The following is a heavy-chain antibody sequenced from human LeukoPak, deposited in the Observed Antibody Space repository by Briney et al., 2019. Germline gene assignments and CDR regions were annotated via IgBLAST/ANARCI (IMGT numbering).Heavy chain of an antibody. Sequence: PGGSLRLSCAASGFTFSSYWMSWVRQAPGKGLEWVANIKQDGSEKYYVDSVKGRFTISRDNAKNSLYLQMNSLRAEDTAVYYCAREGKDYGDYVHYWGQGTLVTVSS. CDR3: AREGKDYGDYVHY. D-gene: IGHD4-17*01. CDR2: IKQDGSEK. CDR1: GFTFSSYW. J-gene: IGHJ4*02. V-gene: IGHV3-7*01.